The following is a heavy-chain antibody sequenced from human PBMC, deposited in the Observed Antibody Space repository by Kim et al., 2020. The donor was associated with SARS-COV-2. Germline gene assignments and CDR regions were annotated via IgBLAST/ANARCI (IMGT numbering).Heavy chain of an antibody. J-gene: IGHJ4*02. CDR2: IKSNSDGGTA. V-gene: IGHV3-15*01. CDR1: GFTFSSAW. CDR3: STDLQWEHMVDY. Sequence: GGSLRLSCAASGFTFSSAWMGWVRQAPGKGLELVGRIKSNSDGGTADYAAPVKGRFSISRDDSKNTLYLQMNSLKTEDTALYYCSTDLQWEHMVDYWGQGTLVTVSS. D-gene: IGHD1-26*01.